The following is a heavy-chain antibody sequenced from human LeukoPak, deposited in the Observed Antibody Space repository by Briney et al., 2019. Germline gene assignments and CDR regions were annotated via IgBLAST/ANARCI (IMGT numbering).Heavy chain of an antibody. CDR2: ISWDSAAI. CDR3: TKRARMGIAAAGDGFHI. V-gene: IGHV3-9*01. J-gene: IGHJ3*02. CDR1: GFRFDDYA. D-gene: IGHD6-13*01. Sequence: AGGSLRLSCAASGFRFDDYAMHWVRQAPGKGLEWVSGISWDSAAIGYADSVRGRFTLSRDNAKNSLFLEMSSLRVEDTALYYCTKRARMGIAAAGDGFHIWGQGTMVTVSS.